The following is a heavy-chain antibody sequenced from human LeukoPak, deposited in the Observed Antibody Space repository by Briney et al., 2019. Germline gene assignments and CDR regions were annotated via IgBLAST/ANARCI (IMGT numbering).Heavy chain of an antibody. D-gene: IGHD6-13*01. CDR1: GFTFSSYA. V-gene: IGHV3-30-3*01. J-gene: IGHJ4*02. Sequence: GGSLRLSCAASGFTFSSYAMHWVRQAPGKGLEWVAVISYDGSNKYYADSVKGRFTISRDNSKNTLYLQMNSLRAEDTAVYYCARDRYEAVGIAAAGIDYWGQGTLVTVSS. CDR3: ARDRYEAVGIAAAGIDY. CDR2: ISYDGSNK.